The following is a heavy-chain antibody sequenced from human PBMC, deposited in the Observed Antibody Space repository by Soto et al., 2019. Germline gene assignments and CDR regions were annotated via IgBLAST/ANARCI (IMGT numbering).Heavy chain of an antibody. Sequence: QITLKESGPTLVKPTQTLTLTCTFSGFSLSSNGVSVGWIRQPPGKALEWLALTYWGDDERYSPSLRSRLTIPKDTSKNQVILTMTDMDPVDTATYYCAHGFYYDGGPRLPGVFDFWGQGTLATVSS. CDR3: AHGFYYDGGPRLPGVFDF. D-gene: IGHD3-16*01. J-gene: IGHJ4*02. CDR2: TYWGDDE. CDR1: GFSLSSNGVS. V-gene: IGHV2-5*02.